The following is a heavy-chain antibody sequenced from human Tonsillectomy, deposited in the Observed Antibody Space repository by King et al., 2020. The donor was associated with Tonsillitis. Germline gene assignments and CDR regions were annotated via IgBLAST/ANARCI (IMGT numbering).Heavy chain of an antibody. D-gene: IGHD3-9*01. J-gene: IGHJ5*02. Sequence: QLVQSGAEVKKPGASVKVSCKASGYTFTSYGISWVRQAPGQGLEWMGWISAYNGNTNYAQKLQGRVTMTTDTSTSTAYMELRSLRSDDTAVYYCARDRPKLRNFDWSHNWFDPWGQGTLVTVSS. CDR2: ISAYNGNT. CDR1: GYTFTSYG. V-gene: IGHV1-18*04. CDR3: ARDRPKLRNFDWSHNWFDP.